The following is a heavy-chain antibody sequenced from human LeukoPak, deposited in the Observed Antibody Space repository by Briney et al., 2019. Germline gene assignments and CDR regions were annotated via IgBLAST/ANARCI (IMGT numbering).Heavy chain of an antibody. Sequence: HGESLKISCKGSGYSFTSDWIGWVRQMPGKGLEWMGIIYPGDSDTRYSPSFQGQITISADRSISTAYLQWSSLKASDTAMYYCARHASHYDTSAYPFDYWGQGTLVTVSS. CDR2: IYPGDSDT. V-gene: IGHV5-51*01. D-gene: IGHD3-22*01. J-gene: IGHJ4*02. CDR1: GYSFTSDW. CDR3: ARHASHYDTSAYPFDY.